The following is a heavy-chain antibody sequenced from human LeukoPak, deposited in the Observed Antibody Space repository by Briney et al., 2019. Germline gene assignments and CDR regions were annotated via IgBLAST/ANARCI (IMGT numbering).Heavy chain of an antibody. CDR1: GYSFTSYY. D-gene: IGHD1-26*01. Sequence: GASVKVSCKASGYSFTSYYMHWVRQAPGQGLEWMGIINPSGGSTSYAQKFQGRVTMTRNTSISTAYMELSSLRSEDTAVYYCARARSSRGANNWFDPWGQGTLVTVSS. CDR3: ARARSSRGANNWFDP. CDR2: INPSGGST. V-gene: IGHV1-46*01. J-gene: IGHJ5*02.